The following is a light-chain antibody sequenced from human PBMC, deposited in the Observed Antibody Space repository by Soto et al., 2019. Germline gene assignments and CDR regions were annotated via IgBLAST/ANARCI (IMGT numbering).Light chain of an antibody. V-gene: IGKV3-20*01. CDR3: QHYGGSFI. Sequence: EIVLTQSPGTLSLSPGEGATVSCRVSQSINSKSLVWYQRKFGQAPRLLIYNTSSRATRIPDRFSGSGSGTDFTLSISRLEPEDFAVYYCQHYGGSFIFGPGTKVDIK. CDR1: QSINSKS. J-gene: IGKJ3*01. CDR2: NTS.